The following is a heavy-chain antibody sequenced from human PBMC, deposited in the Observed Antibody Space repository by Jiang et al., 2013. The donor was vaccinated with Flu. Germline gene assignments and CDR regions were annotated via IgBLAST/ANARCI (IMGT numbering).Heavy chain of an antibody. CDR2: VYTTGRT. J-gene: IGHJ6*03. Sequence: GSGLVKPSETLSLTCTVSNGSISNYYWTWIRQPPGKGLEWIGYVYTTGRTSYNPSLKSRVTMSVDTSKSQFSLKLSSVTAADTAVYYCARGGSIYYYYYYIDVWGEGTTVTVSS. CDR3: ARGGSIYYYYYYIDV. D-gene: IGHD1-14*01. V-gene: IGHV4-4*09. CDR1: NGSISNYY.